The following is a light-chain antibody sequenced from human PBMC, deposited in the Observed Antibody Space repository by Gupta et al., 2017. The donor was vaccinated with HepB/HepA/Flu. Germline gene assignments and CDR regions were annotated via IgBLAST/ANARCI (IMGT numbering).Light chain of an antibody. CDR1: QSISIY. J-gene: IGKJ4*01. CDR3: QHGDSFPIT. CDR2: AAS. Sequence: IQMAQSPSSLSASVGDRVTITCRASQSISIYLNWYQQKPGKVPKLLIYAASSLQSGVPSRFSGSGSGTDFTLTISRLQRGDFGTYYCQHGDSFPITFGRGTKVDIK. V-gene: IGKV1-39*01.